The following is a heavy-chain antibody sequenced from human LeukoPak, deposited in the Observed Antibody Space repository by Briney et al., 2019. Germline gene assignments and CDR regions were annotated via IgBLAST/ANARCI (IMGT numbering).Heavy chain of an antibody. CDR1: GGTFSSYA. D-gene: IGHD3-3*01. V-gene: IGHV1-69*13. CDR2: IIPIFGTA. CDR3: ARGPLYGDYFDY. Sequence: ASVKVSCKASGGTFSSYAISWVRQAPGQGLEWMGGIIPIFGTANYAQKFQGRVTITADESTSTAYMELSSLRSEDTAVYYCARGPLYGDYFDYWGQGTLVTVSS. J-gene: IGHJ4*02.